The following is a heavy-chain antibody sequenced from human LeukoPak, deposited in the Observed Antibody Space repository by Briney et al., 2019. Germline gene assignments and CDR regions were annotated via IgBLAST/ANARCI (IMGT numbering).Heavy chain of an antibody. J-gene: IGHJ5*02. D-gene: IGHD6-19*01. CDR1: GGTFSSYA. CDR3: ARVSIAVAGRWFDP. Sequence: ASVNVSCKASGGTFSSYAISWVRQAPGQGLEWMGGIIPIFGTANYAQKFQGRVTITADESTSTAYMELSSLRSEDTAVYYCARVSIAVAGRWFDPWGQGTLVTASS. CDR2: IIPIFGTA. V-gene: IGHV1-69*13.